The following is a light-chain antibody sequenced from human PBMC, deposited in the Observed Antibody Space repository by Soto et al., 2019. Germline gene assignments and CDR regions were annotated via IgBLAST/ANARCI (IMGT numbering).Light chain of an antibody. CDR3: QQYADFPRT. Sequence: DIQMTQSPSSLSASAGDTVTITCQASRGIDNYLSWFQQKPGKAPKLLISDASDLEKGVSSRFRGVGSGTHFSLTISNLQPEDIATYYCQQYADFPRTFGQGAEVKI. CDR1: RGIDNY. J-gene: IGKJ1*01. V-gene: IGKV1-33*01. CDR2: DAS.